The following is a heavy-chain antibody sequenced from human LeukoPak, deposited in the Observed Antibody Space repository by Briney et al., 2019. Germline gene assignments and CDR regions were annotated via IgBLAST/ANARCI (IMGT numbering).Heavy chain of an antibody. CDR3: AYLDSSGYYYGRLRY. J-gene: IGHJ4*02. D-gene: IGHD3-22*01. Sequence: GGSLRLSCAASGFAFSDHAMSWVRQTPAKGLESVSSISAGGDRTHYADSVKGRFTVSRDNSKDTLYLHMNSLRAEDTAVYFCAYLDSSGYYYGRLRYWGQGTPVTVSS. CDR1: GFAFSDHA. V-gene: IGHV3-23*01. CDR2: ISAGGDRT.